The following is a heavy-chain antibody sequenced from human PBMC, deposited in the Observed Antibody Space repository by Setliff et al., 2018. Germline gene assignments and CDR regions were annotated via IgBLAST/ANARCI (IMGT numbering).Heavy chain of an antibody. D-gene: IGHD3-22*01. V-gene: IGHV1-69*13. CDR1: GGTFRTDG. CDR3: ARDTRDKYDTSGYYLSFDS. CDR2: IIPVFGTA. J-gene: IGHJ4*02. Sequence: ASVKVSCKASGGTFRTDGFNWVRQAPGQGLEWMGRIIPVFGTAKYIQKFQGRVTISADESARTAYMEMSSLRFDDTAVYYCARDTRDKYDTSGYYLSFDSWGQGTRVTVSS.